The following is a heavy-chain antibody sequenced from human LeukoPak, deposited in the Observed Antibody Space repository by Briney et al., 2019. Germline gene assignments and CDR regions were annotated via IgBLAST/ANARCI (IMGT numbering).Heavy chain of an antibody. J-gene: IGHJ4*02. CDR3: ARRDYGDYVNY. Sequence: SETLSLTCAVSGGSISSTKWWSWVRQPPGKGLEWIGGIYHSGSTNYNPSLKNRLTISVDKSKNQFSLRLSSVTAADTAVYYCARRDYGDYVNYWGQGTLVTVSS. CDR2: IYHSGST. CDR1: GGSISSTKW. D-gene: IGHD4-17*01. V-gene: IGHV4-4*02.